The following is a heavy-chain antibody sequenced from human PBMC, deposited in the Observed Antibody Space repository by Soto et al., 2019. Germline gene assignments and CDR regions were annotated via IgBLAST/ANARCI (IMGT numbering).Heavy chain of an antibody. Sequence: QVQLVESGGGVVQPGRSLRLSCAASGFTFSSYAMHWVRQAPGKGLEWVAVISYDGSNKYYADSVKGRFTISRDNSKNTPDLQMNSLRAEDTAVFYCARVVPSHSVGYCISTICYTGGMDVWGQGTTVTVSS. J-gene: IGHJ6*02. CDR1: GFTFSSYA. CDR2: ISYDGSNK. V-gene: IGHV3-30-3*01. D-gene: IGHD2-2*01. CDR3: ARVVPSHSVGYCISTICYTGGMDV.